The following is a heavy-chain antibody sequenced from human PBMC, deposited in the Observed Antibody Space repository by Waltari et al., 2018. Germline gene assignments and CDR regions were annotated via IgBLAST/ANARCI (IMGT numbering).Heavy chain of an antibody. Sequence: QVQVQQWGAGLVKPSETLSLTCAVYGGSFSGYYWSCLRQPPGKALEWIGEIDHSGVTNSNPSLPSRATTSVDTSRNQLSLKLTSVTAADTAIYYCALSRYGLASPKFDPWGQGTLVTVSS. D-gene: IGHD4-17*01. V-gene: IGHV4-34*02. CDR2: IDHSGVT. J-gene: IGHJ5*02. CDR3: ALSRYGLASPKFDP. CDR1: GGSFSGYY.